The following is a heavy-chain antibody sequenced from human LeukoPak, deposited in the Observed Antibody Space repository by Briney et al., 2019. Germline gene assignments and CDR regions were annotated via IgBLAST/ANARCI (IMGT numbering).Heavy chain of an antibody. Sequence: GGPLRLSCAASGFTFSSYRMSWARQAPGKGLEWVANIKEDGSQKYYVDSLKGRFTVSRDNAKNSLYLQMNSLRVEDKAVYYCARVDISAYRLFDFWGQGSLVTVSS. V-gene: IGHV3-7*04. CDR1: GFTFSSYR. J-gene: IGHJ4*02. D-gene: IGHD3-22*01. CDR2: IKEDGSQK. CDR3: ARVDISAYRLFDF.